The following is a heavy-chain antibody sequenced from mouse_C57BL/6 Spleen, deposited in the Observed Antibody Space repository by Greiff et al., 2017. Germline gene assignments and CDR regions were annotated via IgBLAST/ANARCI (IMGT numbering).Heavy chain of an antibody. D-gene: IGHD4-1*01. CDR2: IDPEDGET. CDR1: GFNIKDYY. Sequence: VHVKQSGAELVKPGASVKLSCTASGFNIKDYYMHWVKQRTEQGLEWIGRIDPEDGETKYAPKFQGKATITADTSSNTAYLQLSSLTSEDTAVYYCAMGLGRRYYAMDYWGQGTSVTVSS. J-gene: IGHJ4*01. CDR3: AMGLGRRYYAMDY. V-gene: IGHV14-2*01.